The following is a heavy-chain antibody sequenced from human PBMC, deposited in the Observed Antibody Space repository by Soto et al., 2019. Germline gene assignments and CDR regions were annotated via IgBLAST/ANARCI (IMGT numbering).Heavy chain of an antibody. CDR1: GYTFTSYG. CDR3: ASRTVTDAFDI. D-gene: IGHD4-17*01. CDR2: ISAYNGNT. V-gene: IGHV1-18*01. J-gene: IGHJ3*02. Sequence: GASVTVSCQASGYTFTSYGISWVRQAPGQGLEWMGWISAYNGNTNYAQKLQGRVTMTTDTSTSTAYMELRSLRSDDTAVYYCASRTVTDAFDIWGQGTMVTVSS.